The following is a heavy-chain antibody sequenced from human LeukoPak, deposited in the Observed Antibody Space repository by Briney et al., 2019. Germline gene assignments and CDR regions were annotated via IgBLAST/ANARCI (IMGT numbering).Heavy chain of an antibody. V-gene: IGHV3-23*01. CDR1: GFTFSSYA. J-gene: IGHJ4*02. D-gene: IGHD6-19*01. Sequence: GSLRLSCAASGFTFSSYAMSWVRQAPGKGLEWVPAISGSGGSTYYANSVKGRFTISRDNSKNTLYLQMNSLRAEDTAVYYCAKDSAVGRWTYFDYWGQGTLVTVSS. CDR2: ISGSGGST. CDR3: AKDSAVGRWTYFDY.